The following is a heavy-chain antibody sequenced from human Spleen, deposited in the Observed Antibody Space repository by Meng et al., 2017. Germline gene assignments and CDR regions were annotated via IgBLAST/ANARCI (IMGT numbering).Heavy chain of an antibody. V-gene: IGHV4-34*01. CDR1: GGSFSDYY. CDR2: INHSGST. CDR3: ARGPTTMAHDFDY. D-gene: IGHD4-11*01. J-gene: IGHJ4*02. Sequence: HPHQWGAGLLKPSETLSLTCVVSGGSFSDYYWSWIRQPPGKGLEWIGEINHSGSTNYNPSLESRATISVDTSQNNLSLKLSSVTAADSAVYYCARGPTTMAHDFDYWGQGTLVTVSS.